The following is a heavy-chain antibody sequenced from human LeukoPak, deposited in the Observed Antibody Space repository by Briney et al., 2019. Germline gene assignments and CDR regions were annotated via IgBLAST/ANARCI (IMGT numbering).Heavy chain of an antibody. D-gene: IGHD2-15*01. V-gene: IGHV3-23*01. CDR3: ANLRGRGAYACSGASCYSY. J-gene: IGHJ4*02. CDR1: GFTFISYV. Sequence: PGGSLRLSCEASGFTFISYVMSWGRQAPGKGLEWVSGVSGSGGGTYYTDSVKGRFTISRDNSKNTLFLQMNSLRVEDTAVYYCANLRGRGAYACSGASCYSYWGQGNLVTVSP. CDR2: VSGSGGGT.